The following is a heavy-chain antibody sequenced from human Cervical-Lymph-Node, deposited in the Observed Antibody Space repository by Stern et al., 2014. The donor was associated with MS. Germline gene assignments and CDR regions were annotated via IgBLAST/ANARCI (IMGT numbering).Heavy chain of an antibody. CDR3: ARERSDYDILTAYYLYYFDY. D-gene: IGHD3-9*01. Sequence: EVQLVESGGGLVKPGGSLRLSCAASGFTFSSYSMNWVRQAPGKGLEWVSSISSSSSYIHYADSVKGRFTISRDNAKNSLYLQMNSLRAEDTAVYYCARERSDYDILTAYYLYYFDYWGQGTLVTVSS. CDR2: ISSSSSYI. CDR1: GFTFSSYS. J-gene: IGHJ4*02. V-gene: IGHV3-21*01.